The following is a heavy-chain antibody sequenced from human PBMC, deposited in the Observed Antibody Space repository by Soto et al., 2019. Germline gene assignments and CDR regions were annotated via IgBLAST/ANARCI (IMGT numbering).Heavy chain of an antibody. CDR2: MNPKSANT. Sequence: QVQLVQSGAEVKKPGASVKVSCKASRYTFISYDINWVRQATGQGLEWMGWMNPKSANTGYAQNLQGRVTMTRNTSISTAYMELSSLRSEYTAVYYCARSPSWETTVTPCSFDYWGQGTLGTVS. CDR1: RYTFISYD. V-gene: IGHV1-8*01. J-gene: IGHJ4*02. CDR3: ARSPSWETTVTPCSFDY. D-gene: IGHD4-4*01.